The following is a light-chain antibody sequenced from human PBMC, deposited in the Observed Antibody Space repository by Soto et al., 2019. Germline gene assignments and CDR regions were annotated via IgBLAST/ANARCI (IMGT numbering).Light chain of an antibody. CDR3: QQSNSFPRT. J-gene: IGKJ2*02. CDR1: QGISSG. CDR2: AAS. V-gene: IGKV1-12*01. Sequence: DIQLTQSPSSVSASVGDRATITCRASQGISSGFAWYQQKPGKAPNLLIYAASSLQSGVPSRFSGSGSGTDFTLTISSLQPEDFATYYCQQSNSFPRTFGQGTKLEIK.